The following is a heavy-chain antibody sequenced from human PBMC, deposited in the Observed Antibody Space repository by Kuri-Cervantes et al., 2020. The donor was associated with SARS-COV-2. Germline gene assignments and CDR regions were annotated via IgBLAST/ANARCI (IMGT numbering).Heavy chain of an antibody. D-gene: IGHD3-10*01. CDR1: GGSFSGYY. CDR2: INHSGST. J-gene: IGHJ4*02. V-gene: IGHV4-34*01. Sequence: SETLSLTCAVYGGSFSGYYWSWIRQPPGKGLEWIGEINHSGSTNYNPSLKSRVTISVDTSKNQFSLKLSSVTAADTAVYYCARVGVWSRELSPNYFDYWGQGTLVTVSS. CDR3: ARVGVWSRELSPNYFDY.